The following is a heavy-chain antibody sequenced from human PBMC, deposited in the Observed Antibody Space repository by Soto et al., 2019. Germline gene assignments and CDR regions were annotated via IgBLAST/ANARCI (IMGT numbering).Heavy chain of an antibody. CDR2: INHSGST. CDR1: GGSFSGYY. V-gene: IGHV4-34*01. CDR3: TRDTFDFWSGPSFFSF. D-gene: IGHD3-3*01. J-gene: IGHJ4*02. Sequence: SETLSLTCAVYGGSFSGYYWSWIRQPPGKGLEWIGEINHSGSTNYNPSLKSRVTISVDTSKNQFSLKLSSVTAADTALYRCTRDTFDFWSGPSFFSFWGQGTLVT.